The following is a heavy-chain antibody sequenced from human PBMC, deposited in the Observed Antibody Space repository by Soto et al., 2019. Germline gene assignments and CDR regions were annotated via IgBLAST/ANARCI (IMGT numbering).Heavy chain of an antibody. D-gene: IGHD2-2*01. CDR1: GGTSSSYA. CDR3: ARDRGQLLRRRDYYYGMDV. J-gene: IGHJ6*02. Sequence: ASVKVSCKASGGTSSSYAISWVRQAPGQGLEWMGGIIPIFGTANYAQKFQGRVTITADESTSTAYMELSSLRSEDTAVYYCARDRGQLLRRRDYYYGMDVWGQGTTVTVSS. V-gene: IGHV1-69*13. CDR2: IIPIFGTA.